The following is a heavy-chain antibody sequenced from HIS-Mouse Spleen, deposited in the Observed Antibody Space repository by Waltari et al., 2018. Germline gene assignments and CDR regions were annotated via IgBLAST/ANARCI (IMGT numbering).Heavy chain of an antibody. CDR1: GFTFSRYV. J-gene: IGHJ3*02. V-gene: IGHV3-23*01. CDR2: ISGSGGST. CDR3: AKEGWGLDAFDI. D-gene: IGHD7-27*01. Sequence: EVQLLVPGGGLVQPGGYLRLSCASSGFTFSRYVSSWVRQAPGKGLEWVSAISGSGGSTYYADSVKGRFTISRDNSKNTLYLQMNSLRAEDTAVYYCAKEGWGLDAFDIWGQGTMVTVSS.